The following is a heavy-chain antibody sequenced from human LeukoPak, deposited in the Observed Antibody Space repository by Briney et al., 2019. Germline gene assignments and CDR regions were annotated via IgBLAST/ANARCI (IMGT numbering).Heavy chain of an antibody. Sequence: ASVKVSCKASGYTFTGYSMHWVRQAPGQGLEWMGWINPNSGGSNYAQKFQGRVTMSRDTSISTAYMELSRLRSDDTAVYYCARDRSGTGSGSYYLSFDYWGQGTLVTVSS. CDR1: GYTFTGYS. D-gene: IGHD3-10*01. J-gene: IGHJ4*02. V-gene: IGHV1-2*02. CDR2: INPNSGGS. CDR3: ARDRSGTGSGSYYLSFDY.